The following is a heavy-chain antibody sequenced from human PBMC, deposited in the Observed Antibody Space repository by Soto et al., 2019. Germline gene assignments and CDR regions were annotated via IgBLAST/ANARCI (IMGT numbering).Heavy chain of an antibody. D-gene: IGHD4-17*01. V-gene: IGHV1-18*01. J-gene: IGHJ4*02. CDR1: GYTFTSYG. CDR2: ISAYNGNT. Sequence: ASVKVSCKASGYTFTSYGISWVRQAPGQGLEWMGWISAYNGNTNYAQKLQGRVTMTTDTSTSTAYMELRSLRSDDTAVYYCARAVLNDYGDYVGEGYFDYWGQGTLVTVSS. CDR3: ARAVLNDYGDYVGEGYFDY.